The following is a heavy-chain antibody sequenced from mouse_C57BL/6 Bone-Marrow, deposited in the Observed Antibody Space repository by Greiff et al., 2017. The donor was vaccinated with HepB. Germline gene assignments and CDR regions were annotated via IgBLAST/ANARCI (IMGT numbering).Heavy chain of an antibody. D-gene: IGHD2-2*01. CDR2: IYPGDGDT. V-gene: IGHV1-82*01. Sequence: QVQLQQSGPELVKPGASVKISCKASGYAFSSSWMNWVKQRPGKGLEWIGRIYPGDGDTNYNGKFKGKATLTADKSSSTAYMQLSSLTSEDSAVYFCARRRLRRGYYFDYWGQGTTLTVSS. J-gene: IGHJ2*01. CDR1: GYAFSSSW. CDR3: ARRRLRRGYYFDY.